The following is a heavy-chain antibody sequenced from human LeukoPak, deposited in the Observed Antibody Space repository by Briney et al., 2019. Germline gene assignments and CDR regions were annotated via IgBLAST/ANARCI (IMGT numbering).Heavy chain of an antibody. Sequence: PSQTLSLTCTVSGGSISSGDYYWSWIRQPPGKGLEWIGYIYYSGSTYYNPSLKSRVTISVDTSKNQFSLKLSSVTAADTAVYYCARHLWFDDLYYFDYWGQGTLVTVSS. CDR2: IYYSGST. V-gene: IGHV4-30-4*08. CDR1: GGSISSGDYY. D-gene: IGHD3-10*01. J-gene: IGHJ4*02. CDR3: ARHLWFDDLYYFDY.